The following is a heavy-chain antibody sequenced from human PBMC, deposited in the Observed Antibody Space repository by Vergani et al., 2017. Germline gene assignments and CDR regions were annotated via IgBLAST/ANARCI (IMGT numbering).Heavy chain of an antibody. V-gene: IGHV4-59*01. J-gene: IGHJ4*02. CDR2: IYYSGST. CDR1: GGSISSYY. Sequence: QVQLQESGPGLVKPSETLSLTCTVSGGSISSYYWSWIRQPPGKGLEWIGYIYYSGSTNYNPSLKSRVTISVDTSKNQFSLKLSSVTAADTAVYYCARGQYYDILTGYLVWGQGTLVTVSS. D-gene: IGHD3-9*01. CDR3: ARGQYYDILTGYLV.